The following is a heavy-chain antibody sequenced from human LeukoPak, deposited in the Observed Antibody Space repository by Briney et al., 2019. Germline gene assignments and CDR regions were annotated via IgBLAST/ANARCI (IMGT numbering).Heavy chain of an antibody. J-gene: IGHJ4*02. CDR1: GFTFGDYA. Sequence: PGGSLRLSCTASGFTFGDYALSWVRQAPGKGLEWVGFIRSKAYGGTTQYAASVKGRFTISRDDSKSIAYLQMNSLKTEDTAVYFCTRVRSGNDFDYWGQGTLVIVSS. CDR3: TRVRSGNDFDY. V-gene: IGHV3-49*04. CDR2: IRSKAYGGTT. D-gene: IGHD3-10*01.